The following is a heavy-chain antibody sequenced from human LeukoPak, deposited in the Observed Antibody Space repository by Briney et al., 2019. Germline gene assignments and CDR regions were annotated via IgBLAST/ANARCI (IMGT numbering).Heavy chain of an antibody. D-gene: IGHD6-13*01. CDR1: GYTFTSYG. Sequence: ASVKVSCKASGYTFTSYGISWARQAPGQGLEWMGRINPNSGGTNYAQKFQGRVTMTRDTSISTAYMELSRLRSDDTAVYYCARDSKQQLVGGDYWGQGTLVTVSS. V-gene: IGHV1-2*06. CDR2: INPNSGGT. CDR3: ARDSKQQLVGGDY. J-gene: IGHJ4*02.